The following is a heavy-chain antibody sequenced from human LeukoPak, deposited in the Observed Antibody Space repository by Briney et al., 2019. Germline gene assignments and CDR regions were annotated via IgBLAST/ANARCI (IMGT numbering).Heavy chain of an antibody. CDR2: ISSSSSYI. D-gene: IGHD3-9*01. CDR1: GFTFSSYE. V-gene: IGHV3-21*01. J-gene: IGHJ6*03. CDR3: ARYYDILTGYYDDYYYYYMDV. Sequence: PGGSLRLSCAASGFTFSSYEMNWVRQAPGKGLEWVSSISSSSSYIYYADSVKGRFTISRDNAKNSLYLQMNSLRAEDTAVYYCARYYDILTGYYDDYYYYYMDVWGKGTTVTVSS.